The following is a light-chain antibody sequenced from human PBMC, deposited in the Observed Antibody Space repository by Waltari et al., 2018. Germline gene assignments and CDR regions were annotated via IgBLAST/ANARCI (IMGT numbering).Light chain of an antibody. J-gene: IGKJ4*01. CDR2: AAS. CDR1: QGISSY. V-gene: IGKV1-9*01. Sequence: DIQLTQSPSFLSASAANRVTITCRASQGISSYLVWSQQKPGEAPKLLIHAASSLQSGVPSRFSGSGSGTEFTLTISSLQPEDFATYYCQQVNSYPLTFGGGTKVEIK. CDR3: QQVNSYPLT.